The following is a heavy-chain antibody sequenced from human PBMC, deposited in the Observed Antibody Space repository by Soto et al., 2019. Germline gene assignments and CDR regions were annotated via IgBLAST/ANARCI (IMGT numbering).Heavy chain of an antibody. Sequence: SETLSLTCAVYGGSFSGYYWSWIRQPPGKGLEWIGEINHSGSTNYNPSLKSRVTISVDTSKNQFSLKLSSVTAADTAVYYCARVAAAVRGSDYYYYYMDVWGKGTTVTVSS. J-gene: IGHJ6*03. CDR2: INHSGST. D-gene: IGHD6-13*01. CDR3: ARVAAAVRGSDYYYYYMDV. V-gene: IGHV4-34*01. CDR1: GGSFSGYY.